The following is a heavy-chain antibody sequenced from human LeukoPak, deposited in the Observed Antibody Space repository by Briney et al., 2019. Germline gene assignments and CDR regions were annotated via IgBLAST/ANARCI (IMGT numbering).Heavy chain of an antibody. CDR3: ARDPRPRGGWFYFDY. CDR2: IYQSGIT. D-gene: IGHD6-19*01. Sequence: PSGTLYLTCGVSGDSISRGNYWNWVRQFPGKGLEWIGDIYQSGITNYNPSLKSRVTMSLDKSKNEFSLSLHSVTAADTAVYFCARDPRPRGGWFYFDYWGQGILVTVSS. J-gene: IGHJ4*02. CDR1: GDSISRGNY. V-gene: IGHV4-4*02.